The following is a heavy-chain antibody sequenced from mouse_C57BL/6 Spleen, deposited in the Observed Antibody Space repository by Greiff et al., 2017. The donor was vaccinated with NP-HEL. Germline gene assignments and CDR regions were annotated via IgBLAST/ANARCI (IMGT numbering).Heavy chain of an antibody. Sequence: VQLQQSGPGLAKPSQTLSLTCSVTGYSITSDYWNWIRKFPGNKLEYMGYISYSGSTYYNPSLKSRISITRDTSKNQYSLQLNSVTTEDTATYYCARRGGLYDYETGLYYFDYWGQGTTLTVSS. V-gene: IGHV3-8*01. D-gene: IGHD2-4*01. CDR3: ARRGGLYDYETGLYYFDY. CDR1: GYSITSDY. J-gene: IGHJ2*01. CDR2: ISYSGST.